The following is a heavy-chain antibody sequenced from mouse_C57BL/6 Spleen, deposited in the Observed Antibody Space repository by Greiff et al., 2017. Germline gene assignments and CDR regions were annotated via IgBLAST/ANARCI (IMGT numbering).Heavy chain of an antibody. Sequence: DVKLVESGGGLVKPGGSLKLSCAASGFTFSDYGMHWVRQAPEKGLEWVAYISSGSSTIYYADTVKGRFTISRDNAKNTLFLQMTSLRSEDTAMYYCARRNYGSSYAMDYWGQGTSVTVSS. CDR3: ARRNYGSSYAMDY. D-gene: IGHD1-1*01. J-gene: IGHJ4*01. V-gene: IGHV5-17*01. CDR2: ISSGSSTI. CDR1: GFTFSDYG.